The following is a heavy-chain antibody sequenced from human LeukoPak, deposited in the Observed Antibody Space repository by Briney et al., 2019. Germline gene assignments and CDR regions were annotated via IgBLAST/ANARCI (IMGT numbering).Heavy chain of an antibody. D-gene: IGHD2-21*01. CDR3: ARRVPSQVITDYFDY. CDR2: IDSGSRTI. V-gene: IGHV3-48*04. J-gene: IGHJ4*02. Sequence: TGGSLRLSCAASGFTFSSFSMNWVRQAPGKGLEWISFIDSGSRTIFYADSVKGRFTISRDNAKNSLFLQMSSLRAEDTAVYYCARRVPSQVITDYFDYWGQGTLVTVSS. CDR1: GFTFSSFS.